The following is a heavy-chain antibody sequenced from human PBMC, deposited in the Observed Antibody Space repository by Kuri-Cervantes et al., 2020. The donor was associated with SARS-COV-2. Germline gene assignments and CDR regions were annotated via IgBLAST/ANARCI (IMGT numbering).Heavy chain of an antibody. Sequence: SETLSLTCTVSGGSISSYYWSWIRQPPGKGLEWIGYIYYSGSTNYNPSLKRRVTISVDTAKNQFSLKLSSVTAADTAVYYCASTRWFGELLPAFDIWGQGTRVTVSS. CDR2: IYYSGST. D-gene: IGHD3-10*01. V-gene: IGHV4-59*01. CDR3: ASTRWFGELLPAFDI. CDR1: GGSISSYY. J-gene: IGHJ3*02.